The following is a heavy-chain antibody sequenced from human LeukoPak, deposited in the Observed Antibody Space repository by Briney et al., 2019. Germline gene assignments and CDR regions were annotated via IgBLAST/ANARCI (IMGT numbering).Heavy chain of an antibody. CDR1: GFTFTGYY. D-gene: IGHD2-2*01. CDR3: ARMMGSRYQLPKTSYRYYGMDV. V-gene: IGHV1-2*02. CDR2: INPNTGDT. Sequence: GASVKVSCTASGFTFTGYYLHWVRQAPGQGLEWMGWINPNTGDTNYAQQFQGRVTMTRDTSINTGYMELSGLRSDDTAVYYCARMMGSRYQLPKTSYRYYGMDVWGQGTTVTVSS. J-gene: IGHJ6*02.